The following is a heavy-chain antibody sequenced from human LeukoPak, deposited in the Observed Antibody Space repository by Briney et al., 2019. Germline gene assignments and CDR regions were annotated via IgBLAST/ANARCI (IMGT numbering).Heavy chain of an antibody. V-gene: IGHV3-64*01. Sequence: PGGSLRLSCAASGYTFSSYAMYWVRQAPGKGLEYASAISTNGGSTYYANSVKGRFTISRDNSKNTLYLQMGSLRAEDMAVYYCSGGSSWYRGIDYWGQGTLVTVSS. CDR3: SGGSSWYRGIDY. D-gene: IGHD6-13*01. J-gene: IGHJ4*02. CDR2: ISTNGGST. CDR1: GYTFSSYA.